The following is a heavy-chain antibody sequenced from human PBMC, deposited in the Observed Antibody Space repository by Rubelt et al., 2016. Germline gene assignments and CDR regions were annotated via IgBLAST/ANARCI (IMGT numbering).Heavy chain of an antibody. Sequence: VQLVESGGGLVQPGRSLRLSCAASGFTFRSYAMHWVRQAPGKGLEWVAVISYDGSNKYYADSVKGRFTISRDNSKNTLYLQMNSLTVDDTAIYHCAPSPRLGASGQYDYWGQGVLVTVSS. CDR3: APSPRLGASGQYDY. CDR2: ISYDGSNK. CDR1: GFTFRSYA. J-gene: IGHJ4*02. V-gene: IGHV3-30*03. D-gene: IGHD1-26*01.